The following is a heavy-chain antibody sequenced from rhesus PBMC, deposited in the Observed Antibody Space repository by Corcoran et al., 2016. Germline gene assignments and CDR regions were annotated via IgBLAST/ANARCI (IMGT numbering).Heavy chain of an antibody. Sequence: QVQLQESGPGLVKPSETLSLTWAVSGGSISSSNWWSWIRQHPGKGLELLGYIGGSSGNTHYNPSLKIRVTISTSTSKNQFSLKLSSVTAAATAVYYCASHYYSGSYYNDYWGQGVLVTVSS. D-gene: IGHD3-16*01. CDR1: GGSISSSNW. V-gene: IGHV4-65*01. CDR3: ASHYYSGSYYNDY. CDR2: IGGSSGNT. J-gene: IGHJ4*01.